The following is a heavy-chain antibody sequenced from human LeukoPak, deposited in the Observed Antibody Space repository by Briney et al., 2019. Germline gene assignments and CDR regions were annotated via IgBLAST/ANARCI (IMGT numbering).Heavy chain of an antibody. J-gene: IGHJ4*02. D-gene: IGHD1-1*01. CDR1: GGSISSYY. V-gene: IGHV4-4*07. Sequence: SETLSLTCTASGGSISSYYWSWLRQPAGQGLEWIGRIFTSGSTNYNPSLKSRLTMSVDMSKNQFSLKLSYVTAADTAVYYCARGGDWNPFDYWGQGILVTVSS. CDR3: ARGGDWNPFDY. CDR2: IFTSGST.